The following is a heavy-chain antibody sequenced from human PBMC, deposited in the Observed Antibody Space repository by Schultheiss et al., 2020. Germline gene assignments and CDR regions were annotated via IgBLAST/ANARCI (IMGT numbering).Heavy chain of an antibody. Sequence: SETLSLTCTVSGGSITTYYWTWIRQAPGKGLEWIGEINHSGSTNYNPSLKSRVTISVDTSKNQFSLKLSSVTAADTAVYYCARGPVAAAYLDYWGQGTLVTVSS. CDR2: INHSGST. J-gene: IGHJ4*02. CDR1: GGSITTYY. V-gene: IGHV4-34*01. CDR3: ARGPVAAAYLDY. D-gene: IGHD6-13*01.